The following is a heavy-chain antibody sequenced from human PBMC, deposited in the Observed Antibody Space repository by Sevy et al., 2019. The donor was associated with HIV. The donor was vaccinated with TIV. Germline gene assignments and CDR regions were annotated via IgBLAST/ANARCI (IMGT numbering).Heavy chain of an antibody. V-gene: IGHV1-2*02. CDR3: AREGYDLLSGYSAPYFDY. CDR2: INTNSGDTGT. J-gene: IGHJ4*02. D-gene: IGHD3-3*01. Sequence: ASVKVSCKTSGYTFTGNYIHWVRQAPGQGLEWMGWINTNSGDTGTKYAQKFQGRVTMTSDRSINTVYMDLTRLSPDDTAVYYCAREGYDLLSGYSAPYFDYWGQGALVTVSS. CDR1: GYTFTGNY.